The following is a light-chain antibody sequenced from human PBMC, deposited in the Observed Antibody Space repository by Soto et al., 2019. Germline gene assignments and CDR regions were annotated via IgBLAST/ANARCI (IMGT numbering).Light chain of an antibody. J-gene: IGKJ5*01. CDR3: HQYDNWPKT. Sequence: EIVLTQSPGTLSLSPGERATLSCRASQSVSSSYLAWYQQKPGQAPRLLIYGASSRATGIPDRFSGSGSGTDFTLIISSLQSEDFAVYYCHQYDNWPKTFGQGTRLEIK. V-gene: IGKV3-20*01. CDR2: GAS. CDR1: QSVSSSY.